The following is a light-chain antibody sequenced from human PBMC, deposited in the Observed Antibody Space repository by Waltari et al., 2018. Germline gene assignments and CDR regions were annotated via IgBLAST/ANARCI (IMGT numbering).Light chain of an antibody. CDR2: GAS. V-gene: IGKV3-20*01. CDR1: QSLTKRY. J-gene: IGKJ2*01. Sequence: RDSQSLTKRYLAWYQQKPGRAPRLLIYGASSRAAGIPDRFSGSGSGTDFTLTSSRLEPEDFAVYYCQQYGSSVLYTFGQGTKLEIK. CDR3: QQYGSSVLYT.